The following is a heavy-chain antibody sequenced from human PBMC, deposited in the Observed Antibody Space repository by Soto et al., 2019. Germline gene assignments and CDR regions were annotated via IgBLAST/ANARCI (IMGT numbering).Heavy chain of an antibody. CDR3: AKDLRSFVVVPAAG. CDR2: IWYDGSNK. CDR1: GFTFSSYG. Sequence: GESLKISCAASGFTFSSYGMHWVRQAPGKGLEWVAVIWYDGSNKYYADSVKGRFTISRDNSKNTLYLQMNSLRAEDTALYYCAKDLRSFVVVPAAGWGQGTMVTVSS. J-gene: IGHJ3*01. V-gene: IGHV3-33*06. D-gene: IGHD2-2*01.